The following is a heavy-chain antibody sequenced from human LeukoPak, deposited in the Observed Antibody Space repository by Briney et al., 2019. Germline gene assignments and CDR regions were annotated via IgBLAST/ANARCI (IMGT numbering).Heavy chain of an antibody. CDR2: IYYSGST. V-gene: IGHV4-59*01. J-gene: IGHJ5*02. CDR3: ARVTAYDWFDP. CDR1: GGSISSYY. D-gene: IGHD4-17*01. Sequence: SETLSLTCTVSGGSISSYYWSWLRQPPGKGLEWIGYIYYSGSTNYNPSLKSRVTISVDTSKNQFSLKLSSVIAADTAVYYCARVTAYDWFDPWGQGTLVTVSS.